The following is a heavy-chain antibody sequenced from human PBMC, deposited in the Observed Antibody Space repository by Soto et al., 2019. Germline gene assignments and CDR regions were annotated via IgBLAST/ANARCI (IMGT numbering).Heavy chain of an antibody. CDR3: ARGNFWSFDF. J-gene: IGHJ4*02. CDR1: GFTFSSYW. CDR2: IKQDGSEK. V-gene: IGHV3-7*01. Sequence: PGGSLRLSCEASGFTFSSYWMRWARQAPGNGLEWVANIKQDGSEKYYVDSVKGRFTISRDNAKNSLYLHMNSLRAEDTAVYYCARGNFWSFDFWGQGT. D-gene: IGHD3-3*01.